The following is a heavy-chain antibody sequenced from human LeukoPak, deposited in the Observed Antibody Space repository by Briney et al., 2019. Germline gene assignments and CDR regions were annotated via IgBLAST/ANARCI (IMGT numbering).Heavy chain of an antibody. D-gene: IGHD2-2*01. Sequence: SETLSLTCTVPRGSLSSYNWNWVRPSPRRGLGSIGYMFHSGSPNYNPSLKSRVAISIDTSKNQFSLKLSSVTAADTAVYYCARGSRYCSTTSCSSFDYWGQGTLVTVSS. CDR1: RGSLSSYN. CDR3: ARGSRYCSTTSCSSFDY. V-gene: IGHV4-59*01. J-gene: IGHJ4*02. CDR2: MFHSGSP.